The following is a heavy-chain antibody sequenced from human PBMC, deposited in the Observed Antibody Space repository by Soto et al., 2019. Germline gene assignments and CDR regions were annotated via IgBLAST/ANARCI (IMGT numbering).Heavy chain of an antibody. V-gene: IGHV4-30-2*01. J-gene: IGHJ4*02. D-gene: IGHD3-16*01. CDR3: ARGGGYTFDY. CDR1: GGSISSGGYS. CDR2: IYHSGST. Sequence: QLQLQESGSGLVKPSQTLSLTCAVSGGSISSGGYSWSWIRQPPGKGLEWIGYIYHSGSTYYNPSPKGRATISVDRSKNQFSLELSSVTAADTAGYYCARGGGYTFDYWGQGTLVTVSS.